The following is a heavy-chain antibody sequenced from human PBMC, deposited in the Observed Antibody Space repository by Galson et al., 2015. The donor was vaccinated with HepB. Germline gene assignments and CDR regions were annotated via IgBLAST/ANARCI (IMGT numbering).Heavy chain of an antibody. D-gene: IGHD2-2*01. Sequence: SVTVSCKASGYTFTSYYMHWVRQAPGQGLEWMGIINPSGGSTSYAQKFQGRVTMTRDTSTSTVYMELSSLRSEDTAVYYCARGCSSTSCPTPFDYWGQGTLVTVSS. CDR1: GYTFTSYY. CDR3: ARGCSSTSCPTPFDY. J-gene: IGHJ4*02. V-gene: IGHV1-46*01. CDR2: INPSGGST.